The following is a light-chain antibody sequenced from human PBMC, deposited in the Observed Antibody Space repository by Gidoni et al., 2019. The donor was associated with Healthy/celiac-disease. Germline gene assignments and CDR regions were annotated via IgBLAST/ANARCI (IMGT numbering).Light chain of an antibody. CDR1: SSNIGAGYD. Sequence: QSVLTLPPSVSGAPRLSVTISCTGSSSNIGAGYDVHWYQQLPGTAPKLLLYGNSNRPSGVPDRFSGSKSGTSASLAITGLQAEDEADYYCQSYDSSLSGSVFGGGTKLTVL. CDR2: GNS. V-gene: IGLV1-40*01. CDR3: QSYDSSLSGSV. J-gene: IGLJ2*01.